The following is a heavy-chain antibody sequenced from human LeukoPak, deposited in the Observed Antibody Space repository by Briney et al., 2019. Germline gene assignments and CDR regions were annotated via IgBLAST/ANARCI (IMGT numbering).Heavy chain of an antibody. V-gene: IGHV3-30*04. D-gene: IGHD5/OR15-5a*01. CDR2: ISYDGSNK. J-gene: IGHJ4*02. CDR1: GFTFSSYA. Sequence: GGSLRLSCAASGFTFSSYAMHWVRQAPGKGLEWVAVISYDGSNKYYADSVKGRFTISRDNSKNTLYLQMNSRRAEDTAVYYCARDGSTISGIGTYWGQGTLVTVSS. CDR3: ARDGSTISGIGTY.